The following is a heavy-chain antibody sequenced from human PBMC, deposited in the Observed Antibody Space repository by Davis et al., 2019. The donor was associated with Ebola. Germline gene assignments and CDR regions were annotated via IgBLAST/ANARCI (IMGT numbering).Heavy chain of an antibody. D-gene: IGHD5-18*01. V-gene: IGHV3-30*02. Sequence: GESLKISCAASGFTFSSYGMHWVRQAPGKGLEWVAVIWYDGSNKYYADSVKGRFTISRDNSKNTLYLQMNSLRAEDTAVYYCAKDLGYSYGSYYYYGMDVWGQGTTVTVSS. CDR2: IWYDGSNK. CDR3: AKDLGYSYGSYYYYGMDV. CDR1: GFTFSSYG. J-gene: IGHJ6*02.